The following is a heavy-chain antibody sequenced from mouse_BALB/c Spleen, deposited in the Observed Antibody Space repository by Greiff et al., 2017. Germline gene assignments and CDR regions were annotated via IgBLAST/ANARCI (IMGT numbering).Heavy chain of an antibody. J-gene: IGHJ3*01. Sequence: EVQLQQSGAELVKPGASVKLSCTASGFNIKDTYMHWVKQRPEQGLEWIGRIDPANGNTKYDPKFQGKATITADTSSNTAYLQLSSLTSEDTAVYYCARSNGNYGDWFAYWGQGTLVTVSA. V-gene: IGHV14-3*02. CDR2: IDPANGNT. CDR1: GFNIKDTY. D-gene: IGHD2-1*01. CDR3: ARSNGNYGDWFAY.